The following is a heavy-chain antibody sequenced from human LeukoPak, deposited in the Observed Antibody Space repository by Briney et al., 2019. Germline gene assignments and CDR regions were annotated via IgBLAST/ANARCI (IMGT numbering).Heavy chain of an antibody. J-gene: IGHJ4*02. CDR3: AREGPYSDSSPSRFDY. Sequence: GGSLRLSCAASGFTFTPYSMNWVRQAPGKGVEWGSYISGSGSHIDYADSVKGRFTISRDHAKNSLFLQMTSLRDEAPAVYYCAREGPYSDSSPSRFDYWGQGTLVTVSS. CDR2: ISGSGSHI. D-gene: IGHD6-6*01. V-gene: IGHV3-48*02. CDR1: GFTFTPYS.